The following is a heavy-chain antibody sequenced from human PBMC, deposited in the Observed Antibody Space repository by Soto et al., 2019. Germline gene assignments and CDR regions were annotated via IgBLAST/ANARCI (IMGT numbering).Heavy chain of an antibody. CDR3: ARVRYGDY. CDR2: ISAHNGNT. J-gene: IGHJ4*02. V-gene: IGHV1-18*01. CDR1: GYGFTTYG. Sequence: QVHLVQSGAEVKKPGASVKVSCKGSGYGFTTYGITWVRQAPGQGLEWMAWISAHNGNTNYAQKRQGRVTVTRDTSTSTAYMELRSLRSDDTAVYYCARVRYGDYWGQGALVTVSS. D-gene: IGHD1-1*01.